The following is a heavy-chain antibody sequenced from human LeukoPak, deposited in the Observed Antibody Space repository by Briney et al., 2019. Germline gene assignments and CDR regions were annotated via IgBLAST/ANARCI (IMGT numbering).Heavy chain of an antibody. Sequence: GGSLRLSCAASGFTFSSYSMNWVRQAPGKGLEWVSSISGSSDYIYYADSVKGRFTISRDNDKNSLYLQMNSLRPEDTAVYFCARDRHVPGLYYYYMDVWGKGTTVTVSS. CDR2: ISGSSDYI. CDR3: ARDRHVPGLYYYYMDV. CDR1: GFTFSSYS. J-gene: IGHJ6*03. V-gene: IGHV3-21*01. D-gene: IGHD6-6*01.